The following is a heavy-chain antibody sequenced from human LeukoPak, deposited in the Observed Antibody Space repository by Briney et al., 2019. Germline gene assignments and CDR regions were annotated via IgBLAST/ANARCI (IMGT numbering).Heavy chain of an antibody. J-gene: IGHJ4*02. Sequence: GGSLRLSCAASGFTFSSYAMHWVRQAPGKGLEWVSGINWNGGSTGYADSVKGRFTISRDNAKNSLYLQMNSLRAEDTALYYCARFNYDILTGYYFYYFDYWGQGTLVTVSS. D-gene: IGHD3-9*01. CDR2: INWNGGST. CDR1: GFTFSSYA. V-gene: IGHV3-20*04. CDR3: ARFNYDILTGYYFYYFDY.